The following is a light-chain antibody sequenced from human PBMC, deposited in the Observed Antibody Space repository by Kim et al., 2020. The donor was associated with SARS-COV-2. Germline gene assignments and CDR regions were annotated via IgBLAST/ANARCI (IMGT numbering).Light chain of an antibody. Sequence: DIQMTQSPSSLSASVGDRVTITCRASQGIRNFLAWYQQKPGKVPKLLIYAASTLQSGVPSRFSGSGSGTDFTLTISSQQPEDVATYYCQKYNSAPLTFGGGTKVDIK. CDR1: QGIRNF. CDR3: QKYNSAPLT. V-gene: IGKV1-27*01. CDR2: AAS. J-gene: IGKJ4*01.